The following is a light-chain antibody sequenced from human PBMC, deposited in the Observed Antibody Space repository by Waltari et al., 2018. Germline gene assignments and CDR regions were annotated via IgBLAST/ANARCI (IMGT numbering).Light chain of an antibody. CDR1: QNIFYSSNNKNY. Sequence: DIVMTQSPDSLAVSLGERPSINCTSSQNIFYSSNNKNYLAWYQQKPGQPPKLLIYWASTRESGVPARFSGSGSGTDFTLTISSLQAEDVAIYYCQQYFSTPYSFGQGTKLEI. V-gene: IGKV4-1*01. CDR3: QQYFSTPYS. J-gene: IGKJ2*03. CDR2: WAS.